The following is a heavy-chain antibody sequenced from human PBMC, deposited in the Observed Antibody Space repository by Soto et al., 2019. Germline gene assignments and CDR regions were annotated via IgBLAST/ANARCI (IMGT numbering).Heavy chain of an antibody. V-gene: IGHV4-59*01. D-gene: IGHD2-21*02. CDR1: GGSISSYY. J-gene: IGHJ5*02. Sequence: SETLSLTCSVSGGSISSYYWSWIRQPPGKGLEWIGYIFYSGSTNQNPSLKSRVTISVDTSKNQFSLKLSSVTAADTAVYYCARTALGWFDPWGQGTLVTIPS. CDR3: ARTALGWFDP. CDR2: IFYSGST.